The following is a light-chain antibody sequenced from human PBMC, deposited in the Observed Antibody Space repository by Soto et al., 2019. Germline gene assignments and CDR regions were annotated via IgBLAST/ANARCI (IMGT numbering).Light chain of an antibody. J-gene: IGKJ1*01. CDR1: QSVSSN. CDR2: GAS. V-gene: IGKV3-15*01. CDR3: QQYNNCTPWT. Sequence: EIVMTQSPATLSVSPGERATLSCRASQSVSSNLAWYQQKPGQAPRLLIYGASTRATGIPARVSGSGSGTEFTLTISSLQSEDFAVYYCQQYNNCTPWTFGQGTKVDI.